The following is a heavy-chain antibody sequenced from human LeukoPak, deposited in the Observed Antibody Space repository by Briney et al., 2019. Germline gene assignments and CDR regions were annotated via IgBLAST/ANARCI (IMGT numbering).Heavy chain of an antibody. CDR3: ARVRPDDIVVVPAALDY. Sequence: PSETLSLTCTVSGYSISSGYYWGWIRQPPGKGLEWIGSIYHSGRTYYNPSLKSRVTISVDTSKNQFSLKLSSVTAADTAVYYCARVRPDDIVVVPAALDYWGQGTLVTVPS. D-gene: IGHD2-2*01. CDR1: GYSISSGYY. CDR2: IYHSGRT. V-gene: IGHV4-38-2*02. J-gene: IGHJ4*02.